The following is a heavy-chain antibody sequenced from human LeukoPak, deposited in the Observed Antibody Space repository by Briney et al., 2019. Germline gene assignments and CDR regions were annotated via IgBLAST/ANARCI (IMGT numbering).Heavy chain of an antibody. V-gene: IGHV5-51*01. CDR3: ARQGDRYGGFDY. J-gene: IGHJ4*02. D-gene: IGHD5-18*01. Sequence: GESLKIYFQGSGYSFNCYLLDWVPQMPGKGLEWMGIIYPGDSDTRYSPSFQGQVTISADKSISTAYLQWSSLKASDPAMYYCARQGDRYGGFDYWGQGTLVTVSS. CDR2: IYPGDSDT. CDR1: GYSFNCYL.